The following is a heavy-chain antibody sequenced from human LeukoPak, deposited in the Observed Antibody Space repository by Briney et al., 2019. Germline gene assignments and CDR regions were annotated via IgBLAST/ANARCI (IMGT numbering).Heavy chain of an antibody. V-gene: IGHV4-39*01. D-gene: IGHD3-10*01. CDR2: IYYSGST. J-gene: IGHJ4*02. CDR3: ARHYGP. CDR1: GGSISSYY. Sequence: SETLSLTCTASGGSISSYYWGWIRQPPGKGLEWIGSIYYSGSTYYNPSLKSRVTISVDTSKNQFSLKLNSVTATDTAVYYCARHYGPWGQGTLVTVSS.